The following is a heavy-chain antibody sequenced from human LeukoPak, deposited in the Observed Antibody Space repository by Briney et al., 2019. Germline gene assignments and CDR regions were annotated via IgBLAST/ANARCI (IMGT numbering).Heavy chain of an antibody. CDR2: FQPSGST. V-gene: IGHV4-59*01. CDR1: GGSMNSYY. Sequence: PSEPLSLTCSVSGGSMNSYYWSWIRQPPGKGLQWIGYFQPSGSTSYIPSLKSRVIISLVTSKKQFALKLNSVSAADTAVYYCARYTGSDSGRWLDPWSQGTLVTASS. D-gene: IGHD1-26*01. CDR3: ARYTGSDSGRWLDP. J-gene: IGHJ5*02.